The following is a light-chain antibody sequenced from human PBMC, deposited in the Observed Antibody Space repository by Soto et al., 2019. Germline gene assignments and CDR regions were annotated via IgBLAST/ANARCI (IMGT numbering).Light chain of an antibody. CDR2: HTS. V-gene: IGKV3-15*01. Sequence: VMTQSPATLSVSPGERATLSCRASQSVDGNLAWYQHKPGQGPRLLIYHTSTRATGIPARFSGSGSGTEFTVTISGLQSEDFAVYYCQHYAIWSPRLIFGGGTKVEIK. CDR3: QHYAIWSPRLI. J-gene: IGKJ4*01. CDR1: QSVDGN.